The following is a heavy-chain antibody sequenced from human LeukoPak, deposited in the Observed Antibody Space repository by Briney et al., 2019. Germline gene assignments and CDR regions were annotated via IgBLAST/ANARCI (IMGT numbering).Heavy chain of an antibody. D-gene: IGHD6-19*01. CDR1: GFTVSSNY. CDR3: ASEIGYSSAKY. Sequence: QPGGSLRLSCAASGFTVSSNYMSWVRQAPGKGLEWVSVIYSGGSTYYADSVKGRFTISRDNAKNSLYLQMNSLRDEDTAVYYCASEIGYSSAKYWGQGTLVTVSS. CDR2: IYSGGST. V-gene: IGHV3-53*01. J-gene: IGHJ4*02.